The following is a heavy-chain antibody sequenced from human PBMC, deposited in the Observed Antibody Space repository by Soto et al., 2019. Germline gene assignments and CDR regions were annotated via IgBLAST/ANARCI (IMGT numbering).Heavy chain of an antibody. CDR1: GFTFSSYA. J-gene: IGHJ4*02. CDR3: AKPYSCSPYYFDY. V-gene: IGHV3-23*01. Sequence: EVQLLESGGGLVQPGGSLRLSCAASGFTFSSYAMSWVRQAPGKGLEWVSAISGSGGSTYYAYSVKGRFTISRDNSKNTLYLQMNSLRAEDTAVYYCAKPYSCSPYYFDYWGQGTLVTVSS. D-gene: IGHD6-6*01. CDR2: ISGSGGST.